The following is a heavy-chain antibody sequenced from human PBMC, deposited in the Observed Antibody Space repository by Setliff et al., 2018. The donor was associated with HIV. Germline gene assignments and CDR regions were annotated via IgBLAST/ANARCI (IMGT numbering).Heavy chain of an antibody. V-gene: IGHV1-24*01. CDR1: GYSLTEFP. CDR2: FDPEDGET. J-gene: IGHJ4*02. D-gene: IGHD6-25*01. Sequence: ASVKVSCNVSGYSLTEFPIHGVQQAPGKGLEWMGGFDPEDGETIHAQNFQGRVTMTEDTSTDTAYLELSGLRSEDTAVYYSTTGVRGFPYTSGWTPYSFFASWGQGPLVTVSS. CDR3: TTGVRGFPYTSGWTPYSFFAS.